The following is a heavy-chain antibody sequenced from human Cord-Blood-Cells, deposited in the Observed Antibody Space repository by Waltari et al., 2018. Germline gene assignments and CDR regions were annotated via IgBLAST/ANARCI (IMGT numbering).Heavy chain of an antibody. CDR1: VGTFSSYA. J-gene: IGHJ4*02. CDR2: IIPIFGTA. V-gene: IGHV1-69*01. Sequence: QVQLVQSGAVVKKPGSSVKVSCKASVGTFSSYAISWVRQAPGQGLEWMGGIIPIFGTANYAQKFQGRVTITADESTSTAYMELSSLRSEDTAVYYCARALRDDSSGYYGYWGQGTLVTVSS. D-gene: IGHD3-22*01. CDR3: ARALRDDSSGYYGY.